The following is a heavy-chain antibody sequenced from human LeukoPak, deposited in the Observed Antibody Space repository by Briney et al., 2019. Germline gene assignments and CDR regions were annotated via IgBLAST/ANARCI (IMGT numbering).Heavy chain of an antibody. J-gene: IGHJ5*02. Sequence: SETLSPTCAVYGGSFSAYYWTWIRQPPGKGLEWIGEINHSGSSNYNSSLRSRVTISVDTSYKQFSLRLSSVTAADTAVYYCAPRGDIEHSYVYGKWFDPWGQGTRVTVSS. D-gene: IGHD5-18*01. CDR1: GGSFSAYY. V-gene: IGHV4-34*01. CDR3: APRGDIEHSYVYGKWFDP. CDR2: INHSGSS.